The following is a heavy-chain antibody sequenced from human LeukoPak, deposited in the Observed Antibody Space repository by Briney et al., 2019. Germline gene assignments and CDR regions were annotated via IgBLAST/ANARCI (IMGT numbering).Heavy chain of an antibody. CDR3: AKDVSGSYGAFDI. V-gene: IGHV3-9*01. Sequence: GGSLRLSCAASGFTFDDYAMHWVRQAPGKGLEWVSGISWNNGSIGYADSVKGRFTISRDNAKNSLYLQMNSLRAEDTALYYCAKDVSGSYGAFDIWGQGTMVTVSS. D-gene: IGHD1-26*01. CDR2: ISWNNGSI. J-gene: IGHJ3*02. CDR1: GFTFDDYA.